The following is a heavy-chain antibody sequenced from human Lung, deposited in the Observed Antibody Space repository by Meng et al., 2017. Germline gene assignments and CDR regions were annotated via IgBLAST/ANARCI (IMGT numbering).Heavy chain of an antibody. Sequence: EGQLVESVGGLVPPGGSLRLSCAASGFTFTDHWMHWVRQGPGKGLVWVSRINRDGTKPTYADSVKGRFTISRDNAKNTLYLQMNNLRAEDTAFYYCTNDRLNHWGQGALVTVSS. D-gene: IGHD1-1*01. CDR1: GFTFTDHW. V-gene: IGHV3-74*01. CDR3: TNDRLNH. J-gene: IGHJ1*01. CDR2: INRDGTKP.